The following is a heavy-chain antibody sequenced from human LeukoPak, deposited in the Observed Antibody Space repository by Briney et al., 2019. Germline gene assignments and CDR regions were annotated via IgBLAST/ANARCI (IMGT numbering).Heavy chain of an antibody. CDR3: ARGRGSPRNYYYYGMDV. CDR1: GYTFTGYY. CDR2: INPNSGGT. D-gene: IGHD3-10*01. J-gene: IGHJ6*02. Sequence: ASVKVSCKASGYTFTGYYMHWGRQAPGQGLEWMGWINPNSGGTNYAQKFQGWVTMTRDTSISTAYMELSRLRSDDTAVYYCARGRGSPRNYYYYGMDVWGQGTTVTVSS. V-gene: IGHV1-2*04.